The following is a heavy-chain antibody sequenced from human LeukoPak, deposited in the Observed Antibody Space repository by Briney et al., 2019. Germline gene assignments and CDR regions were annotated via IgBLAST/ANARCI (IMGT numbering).Heavy chain of an antibody. CDR3: ARGDGPGSYLIDY. CDR1: GFTFSHYG. Sequence: PGGSLRLSCEASGFTFSHYGMHWVRQAPGKGLEWVALTSSDDSNQQYADSAKGRFTISRDNSRNTIFLQMNTLRAEDTAVYYCARGDGPGSYLIDYWGQGTLVTVSS. J-gene: IGHJ4*02. D-gene: IGHD3-10*01. CDR2: TSSDDSNQ. V-gene: IGHV3-30*03.